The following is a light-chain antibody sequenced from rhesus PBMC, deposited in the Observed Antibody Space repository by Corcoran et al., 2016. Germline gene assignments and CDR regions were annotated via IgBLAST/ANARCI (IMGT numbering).Light chain of an antibody. CDR2: EAS. CDR1: QGITND. J-gene: IGKJ1*01. V-gene: IGKV1-25*01. Sequence: DIQMTQSPSSLSASVGDRVTITCRASQGITNDLAWYQQKPGETPKLLIYEASSLQSGIPSRFSGSGSGTDFTLTISSLQSEVFATYYCQHYYSTPRTFGQGTKVEIK. CDR3: QHYYSTPRT.